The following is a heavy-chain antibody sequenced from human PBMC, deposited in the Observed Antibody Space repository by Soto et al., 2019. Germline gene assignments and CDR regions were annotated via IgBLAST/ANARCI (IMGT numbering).Heavy chain of an antibody. CDR1: GFTFSSYG. CDR3: VKDLGGVGYSYGYVDY. CDR2: ISYDGSNK. V-gene: IGHV3-30*18. D-gene: IGHD5-18*01. J-gene: IGHJ4*02. Sequence: QVQLVESGGGVVQPGRSLRLSCAASGFTFSSYGMHWVRQAPGKGLEWVAVISYDGSNKYYADSVKGRFTISRDNSKNTLYLQMNSLRAEDTAVYYCVKDLGGVGYSYGYVDYWGQGTLVTVSS.